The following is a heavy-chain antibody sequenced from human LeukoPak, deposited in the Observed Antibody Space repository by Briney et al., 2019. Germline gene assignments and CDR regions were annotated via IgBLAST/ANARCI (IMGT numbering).Heavy chain of an antibody. CDR1: GFTFSKYG. V-gene: IGHV3-33*01. J-gene: IGHJ4*02. CDR2: IWSDGSYK. CDR3: TREASKGYYDTSGYYYDY. D-gene: IGHD3-22*01. Sequence: GGSLRLSCAASGFTFSKYGMHWVRQAPGKGLEWVAVIWSDGSYKNYADSVKGRFSISRDNSKNTLYLQMNSLRADDTAVYYCTREASKGYYDTSGYYYDYWGQGTLVAVSS.